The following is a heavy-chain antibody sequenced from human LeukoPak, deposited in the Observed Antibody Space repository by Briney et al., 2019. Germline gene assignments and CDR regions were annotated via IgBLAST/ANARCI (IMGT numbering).Heavy chain of an antibody. CDR3: AKSGSVWYYFDY. J-gene: IGHJ4*02. CDR1: GFSVSSDY. CDR2: ITASGGNT. Sequence: GGSLRLSCTGSGFSVSSDYMSWVRQAPGKGLEWVSAITASGGNTEYADSVKGRFTISRDNSKNTLYLQMNSLRAEDTAVYYCAKSGSVWYYFDYWGQGTLVTVSS. V-gene: IGHV3-23*01. D-gene: IGHD6-19*01.